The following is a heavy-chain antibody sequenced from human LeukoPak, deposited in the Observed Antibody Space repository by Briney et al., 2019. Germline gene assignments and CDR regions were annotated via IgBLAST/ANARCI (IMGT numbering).Heavy chain of an antibody. D-gene: IGHD5-24*01. V-gene: IGHV3-9*01. CDR2: INWKTGNG. Sequence: GGSLRLSCAVSGFNFDDYAMHWVRQAPGRGLEWVSGINWKTGNGIYADSVKGRFTITRDNAKNSLYLQMSSLRAEDTALYYCTRRAARWQFDLWGRGTLLTVSS. J-gene: IGHJ2*01. CDR3: TRRAARWQFDL. CDR1: GFNFDDYA.